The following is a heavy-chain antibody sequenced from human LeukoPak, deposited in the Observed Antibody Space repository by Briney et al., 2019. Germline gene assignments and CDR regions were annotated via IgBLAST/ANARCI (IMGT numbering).Heavy chain of an antibody. CDR2: IYYSGST. J-gene: IGHJ3*02. D-gene: IGHD5-24*01. Sequence: PSETLSLTCAVSGGSISSSTNWWSWVRQPPGKGLEWIGYIYYSGSTNYNPSLKSRVTISVDTSKNQFSLKLSSVTAADTAVYYCARGGPKRWLQLGDDAFDIWGQGTMVTVSS. CDR3: ARGGPKRWLQLGDDAFDI. V-gene: IGHV4-61*01. CDR1: GGSISSSTNW.